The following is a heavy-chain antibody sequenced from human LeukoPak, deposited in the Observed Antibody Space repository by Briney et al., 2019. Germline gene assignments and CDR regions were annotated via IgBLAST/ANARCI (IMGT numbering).Heavy chain of an antibody. D-gene: IGHD3-10*01. J-gene: IGHJ6*03. CDR3: ARGRGVIKEPSYYYYMDV. CDR1: GGTFSNYA. CDR2: ISAYNGNT. Sequence: ASVKVSCKASGGTFSNYAISWVRQAPGQGLEWMGWISAYNGNTNYAQKLQGRVTMTTDTSTSTAYMELRSLRSDDTAVYYCARGRGVIKEPSYYYYMDVWGKGTTVTVSS. V-gene: IGHV1-18*01.